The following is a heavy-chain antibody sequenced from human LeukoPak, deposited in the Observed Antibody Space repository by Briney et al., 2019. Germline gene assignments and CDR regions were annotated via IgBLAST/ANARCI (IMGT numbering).Heavy chain of an antibody. CDR2: ISSSGSTI. CDR1: GFTFNTYE. D-gene: IGHD3-3*01. CDR3: ARDYDFWSGLDC. Sequence: GGSLRLSCAASGFTFNTYEMNWVRRAPGKGLEWVSYISSSGSTIYYADSVKGRFTISRDNAKNSLYLQMNSLRAEDTAVYYCARDYDFWSGLDCWGQGTLVTVSS. V-gene: IGHV3-48*03. J-gene: IGHJ4*02.